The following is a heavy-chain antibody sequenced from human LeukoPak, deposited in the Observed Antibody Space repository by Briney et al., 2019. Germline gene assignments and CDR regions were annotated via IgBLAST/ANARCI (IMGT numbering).Heavy chain of an antibody. CDR3: GSYRGVETPD. CDR1: GFTFSDYY. D-gene: IGHD4-23*01. CDR2: ISGSGTTI. Sequence: GGSLRLSRAASGFTFSDYYMSWIRQAPGKGLEWVSYISGSGTTIYYADSVKGRFTISRDNAKNSLYLQMNSLRADDTAVYYCGSYRGVETPDWGQGTLVTVSS. J-gene: IGHJ4*02. V-gene: IGHV3-11*01.